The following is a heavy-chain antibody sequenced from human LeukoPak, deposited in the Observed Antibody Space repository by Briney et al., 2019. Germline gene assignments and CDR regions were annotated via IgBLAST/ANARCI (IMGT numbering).Heavy chain of an antibody. J-gene: IGHJ4*02. V-gene: IGHV3-21*04. D-gene: IGHD4-11*01. CDR1: GFTFSSYC. CDR3: AKDMGMTTITGGFDF. Sequence: GGSLRLSCAASGFTFSSYCMNWVRQAPGKGLEWVSSIGSSSDYIYYADSVKGRLTISRDNAKNSLYLQMNSLRTEDTALYYCAKDMGMTTITGGFDFWGQGTLVTVSS. CDR2: IGSSSDYI.